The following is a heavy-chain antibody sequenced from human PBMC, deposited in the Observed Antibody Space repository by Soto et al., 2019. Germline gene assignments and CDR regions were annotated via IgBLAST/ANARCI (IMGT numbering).Heavy chain of an antibody. Sequence: QVQLVQSGAEVKKPGASVKVSCKASGYTFTGYYMHWVRQAPGQGLEWMGWINPNSGGTNYAQKVQGRVPMTRDTSISTADMELSRLRSDDTAVYYCARVGRRRYVDYGGQGTLVSVSS. J-gene: IGHJ4*02. CDR1: GYTFTGYY. CDR2: INPNSGGT. V-gene: IGHV1-2*02. CDR3: ARVGRRRYVDY. D-gene: IGHD1-1*01.